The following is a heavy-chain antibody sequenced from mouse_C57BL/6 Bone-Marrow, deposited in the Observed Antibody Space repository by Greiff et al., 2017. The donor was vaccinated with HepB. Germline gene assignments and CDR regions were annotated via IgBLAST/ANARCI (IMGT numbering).Heavy chain of an antibody. CDR2: ISGGGGNT. J-gene: IGHJ3*01. CDR1: GFTFSSYT. CDR3: ARHIDSSGFFAY. Sequence: EVQGVESGGGLVKPGGSLKLSCAASGFTFSSYTMPWVRQTPEKWLEWVATISGGGGNTYYPDSVKGRCTISRDNAKNTLYLQMSSLRSEDTAFYYCARHIDSSGFFAYWGQGTLVTVSA. D-gene: IGHD3-2*02. V-gene: IGHV5-9*01.